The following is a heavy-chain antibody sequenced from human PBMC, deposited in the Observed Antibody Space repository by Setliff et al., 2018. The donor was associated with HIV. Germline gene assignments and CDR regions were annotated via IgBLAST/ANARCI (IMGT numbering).Heavy chain of an antibody. D-gene: IGHD5-12*01. CDR2: IYHSGST. CDR1: GGPISSTNW. V-gene: IGHV4-4*02. CDR3: AREISRYSGYEGRMDYFDY. J-gene: IGHJ4*02. Sequence: SETMSLTCAVSGGPISSTNWWSWVRQPPGKGLEWIGEIYHSGSTNYNPSIKSRVTISVDKSKNQFSLKLSSVTAADTAVYYCAREISRYSGYEGRMDYFDYWGQGTLVTVSS.